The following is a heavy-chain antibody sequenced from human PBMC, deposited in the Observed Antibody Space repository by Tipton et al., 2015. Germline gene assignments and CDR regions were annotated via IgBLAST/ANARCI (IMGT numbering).Heavy chain of an antibody. J-gene: IGHJ4*02. D-gene: IGHD3-22*01. CDR2: ISHSGNT. V-gene: IGHV4-38-2*01. CDR3: ARLKGDYYDSSTYDPIYIDY. Sequence: TLSLTCAVSAYSISSDYYWGWIRQPPGKGLEWIGSISHSGNTYYNPSLKSRVTMSRDTSKNQFSLKLTSVTAADTAVYYCARLKGDYYDSSTYDPIYIDYWGQGSLVTVSS. CDR1: AYSISSDYY.